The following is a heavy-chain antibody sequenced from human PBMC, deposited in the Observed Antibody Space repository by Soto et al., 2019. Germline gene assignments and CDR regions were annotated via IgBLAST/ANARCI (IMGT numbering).Heavy chain of an antibody. D-gene: IGHD4-17*01. CDR3: ARGSDYSDYELEY. V-gene: IGHV3-23*01. CDR1: GFTFSSYA. J-gene: IGHJ4*02. Sequence: GESLKISCAASGFTFSSYAMTWVRQAPGRGLEWVSGVSGTGGSAYYADSVKGRFTISRDKSTNTLYLHMNSLRAEDTAVYYCARGSDYSDYELEYWGQGTLVTVSS. CDR2: VSGTGGSA.